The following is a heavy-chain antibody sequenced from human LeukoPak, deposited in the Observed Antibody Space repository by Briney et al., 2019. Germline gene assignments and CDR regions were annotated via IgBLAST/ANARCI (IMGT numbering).Heavy chain of an antibody. J-gene: IGHJ4*02. Sequence: GGSLRLSCAASGFTFSSYGMHWVRQAPGKGLEWVAVISYDGSNKYYADSVKGRFTISRDNSKNTLYLQMNSLRAEDTAVYYCAKEGQGAAAGGPDYWGQGTLVTVSS. CDR2: ISYDGSNK. V-gene: IGHV3-30*18. CDR3: AKEGQGAAAGGPDY. CDR1: GFTFSSYG. D-gene: IGHD6-13*01.